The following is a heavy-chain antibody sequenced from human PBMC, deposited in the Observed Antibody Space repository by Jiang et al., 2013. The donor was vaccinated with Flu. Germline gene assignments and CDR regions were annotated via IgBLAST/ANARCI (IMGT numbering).Heavy chain of an antibody. D-gene: IGHD3-9*01. CDR3: ARRLGYYDY. J-gene: IGHJ4*02. CDR1: GFPFSTYG. Sequence: QLLESGGDLVQPGGSLRLSCAASGFPFSTYGMNWVRQAPGRALEWVSYISGSGGAVSYADSVKGRFTISRDNAKNSLFLQMNSLRVDDTAVYYCARRLGYYDYWGQGSLVTVSS. CDR2: ISGSGGAV. V-gene: IGHV3-48*01.